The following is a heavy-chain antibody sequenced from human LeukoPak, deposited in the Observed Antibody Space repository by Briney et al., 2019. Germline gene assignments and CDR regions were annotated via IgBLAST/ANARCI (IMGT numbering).Heavy chain of an antibody. CDR1: GYSISSGYY. Sequence: PSETLSLTCTVSGYSISSGYYWGWIRQPPGKGLEWIGSIYHSGSTYYNPSLKSRVTISVDTPKNQFSLELSSVTAADTAVYYCARALDGYVPTTIDYWGQGTLVTVSS. J-gene: IGHJ4*02. D-gene: IGHD5-24*01. CDR3: ARALDGYVPTTIDY. V-gene: IGHV4-38-2*02. CDR2: IYHSGST.